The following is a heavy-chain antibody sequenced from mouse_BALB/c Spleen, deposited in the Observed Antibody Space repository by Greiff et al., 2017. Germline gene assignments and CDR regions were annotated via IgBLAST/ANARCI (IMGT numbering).Heavy chain of an antibody. CDR1: GYAFSSYW. V-gene: IGHV1-80*01. CDR3: ARSLPFY. CDR2: IYPGDGDT. J-gene: IGHJ2*01. Sequence: VKVVESGAELVRPGSSVKISCKASGYAFSSYWMNWVKQRPGQGLEWIGQIYPGDGDTNYNGKFKGKATLTADKSSSTAYMQLSSLTSEDSAVYFCARSLPFYWGQGTTLTVSS.